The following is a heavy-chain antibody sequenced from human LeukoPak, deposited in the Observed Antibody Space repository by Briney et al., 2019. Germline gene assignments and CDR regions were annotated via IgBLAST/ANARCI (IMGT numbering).Heavy chain of an antibody. CDR2: ISYDGSNK. Sequence: GRSLRLSCAVSGFTFGGYGMHWVRQAPGKGLEWVAVISYDGSNKNYADSVKGRFTVSRDNSKNTLYLQMNSLRADDTAVYYCAKDLGVVVVTHWGQGTLVTVSS. D-gene: IGHD2-15*01. CDR1: GFTFGGYG. V-gene: IGHV3-30*18. CDR3: AKDLGVVVVTH. J-gene: IGHJ4*02.